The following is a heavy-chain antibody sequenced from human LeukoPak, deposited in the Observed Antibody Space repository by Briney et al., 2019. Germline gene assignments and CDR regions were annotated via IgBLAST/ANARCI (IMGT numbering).Heavy chain of an antibody. D-gene: IGHD3-22*01. CDR2: ISCDGSNK. CDR1: GFTFSSYA. J-gene: IGHJ4*03. CDR3: ARDPSITMIVVVSYFDY. V-gene: IGHV3-30-3*01. Sequence: GGSLRLSCAASGFTFSSYAMHWVRQAPGKGLEWVAVISCDGSNKYYADSVKGRFTISRDNSKNTLYLQMNSLRAEDTAVYYCARDPSITMIVVVSYFDYWGQGTLVTVSS.